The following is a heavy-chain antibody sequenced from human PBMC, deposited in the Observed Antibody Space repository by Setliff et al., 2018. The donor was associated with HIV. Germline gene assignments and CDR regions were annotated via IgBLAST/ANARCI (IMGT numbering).Heavy chain of an antibody. J-gene: IGHJ3*02. CDR3: AKGHYSSGDSKQNGFDM. D-gene: IGHD3-22*01. V-gene: IGHV3-23*01. CDR1: GFTFSNYA. Sequence: GGSLRLSCAASGFTFSNYAMNWVRQAPGKGLEWVSTISGSGGLTFYADSVKGRFTISRDKSKNTLYLQMNSLRAEDTVVYYCAKGHYSSGDSKQNGFDMWGQGTMVTVSS. CDR2: ISGSGGLT.